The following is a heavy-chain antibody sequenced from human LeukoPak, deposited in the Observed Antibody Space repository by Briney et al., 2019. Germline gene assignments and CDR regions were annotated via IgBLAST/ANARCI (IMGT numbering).Heavy chain of an antibody. J-gene: IGHJ5*02. V-gene: IGHV1-69*01. Sequence: ASVTVSCKASGGTFSSYAISWVRQAPGQGLEWMGGIIPIFGTANYAQKFQGRVTITADESTSTAYMELSSLRSEDTAVYYCAREADCSGGSCRYNWFDPWGQGTLVTVSS. CDR1: GGTFSSYA. D-gene: IGHD2-15*01. CDR2: IIPIFGTA. CDR3: AREADCSGGSCRYNWFDP.